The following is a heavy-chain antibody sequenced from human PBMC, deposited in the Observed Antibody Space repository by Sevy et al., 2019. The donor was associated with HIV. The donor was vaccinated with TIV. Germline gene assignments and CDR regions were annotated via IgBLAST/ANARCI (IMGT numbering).Heavy chain of an antibody. J-gene: IGHJ6*02. D-gene: IGHD3-10*01. Sequence: ASVKVSCKASGYTFTSYDINWVRQATGQGLEWMGWMIPDSGNTGYAQKFQGRVTMTRNTSISTAYMELSSLRSEDTAVYYCARVPRLPWFGEPKRYYGMDVWGQGTTVTVSS. CDR1: GYTFTSYD. V-gene: IGHV1-8*01. CDR3: ARVPRLPWFGEPKRYYGMDV. CDR2: MIPDSGNT.